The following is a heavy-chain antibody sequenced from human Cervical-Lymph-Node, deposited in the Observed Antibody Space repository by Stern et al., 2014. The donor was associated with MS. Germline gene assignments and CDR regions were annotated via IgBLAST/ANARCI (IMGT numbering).Heavy chain of an antibody. J-gene: IGHJ5*02. CDR2: INHSGST. Sequence: QVQLQQWGAGLLKPSETLSLTCAVYGGSFSGYYWSWIRQPPGKGLEWIGEINHSGSTNYNPSLKSRVTISVDTSKNQFSLKLSSVTAADTAVYYCARDPEDYGDYNHWFDPWGQGTLVTVSS. CDR3: ARDPEDYGDYNHWFDP. CDR1: GGSFSGYY. D-gene: IGHD4-17*01. V-gene: IGHV4-34*01.